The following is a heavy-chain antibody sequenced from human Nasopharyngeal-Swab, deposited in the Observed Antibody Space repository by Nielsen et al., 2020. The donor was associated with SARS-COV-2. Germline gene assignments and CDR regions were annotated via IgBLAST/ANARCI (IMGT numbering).Heavy chain of an antibody. J-gene: IGHJ5*02. Sequence: SETLSLTCIVSGGSITSNYWSWIRQTPGKGLEWIGNVYDSGNAYYNPSLESRVTISVDTSKNQFSLKLSSVTAADTAVYYCARGFDPWGQGTLVTVSS. CDR3: ARGFDP. CDR1: GGSITSNY. CDR2: VYDSGNA. V-gene: IGHV4-59*01.